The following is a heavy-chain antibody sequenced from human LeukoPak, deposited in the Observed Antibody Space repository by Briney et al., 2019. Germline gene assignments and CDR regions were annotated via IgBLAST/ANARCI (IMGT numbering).Heavy chain of an antibody. Sequence: SETLSLTCAVSGSSIGSGFYWGWIRQPPGKGLEWLGSIFHSGSTYCNPSLKSRVTISVDTSKNQFSLKLSSVTAADTALYYCARASGSYGSGSYYYSGMDVWGKGTTVTVSS. J-gene: IGHJ6*04. V-gene: IGHV4-38-2*01. CDR3: ARASGSYGSGSYYYSGMDV. CDR2: IFHSGST. CDR1: GSSIGSGFY. D-gene: IGHD3-10*01.